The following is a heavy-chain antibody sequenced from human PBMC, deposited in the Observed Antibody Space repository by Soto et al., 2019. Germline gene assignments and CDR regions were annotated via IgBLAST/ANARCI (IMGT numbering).Heavy chain of an antibody. J-gene: IGHJ4*02. Sequence: ASVKVSGKASGYTFTSYGSSWVRQAPGQGIEWMGWISAYNGNTNYAQKLQGRVTMTTDTSTSTAYMELRSLRADDTAVYYCAREGAEYNYDYCGQGTLVTVSS. CDR2: ISAYNGNT. V-gene: IGHV1-18*01. D-gene: IGHD5-18*01. CDR3: AREGAEYNYDY. CDR1: GYTFTSYG.